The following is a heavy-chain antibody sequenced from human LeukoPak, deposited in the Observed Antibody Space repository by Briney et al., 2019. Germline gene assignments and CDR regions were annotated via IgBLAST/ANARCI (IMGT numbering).Heavy chain of an antibody. V-gene: IGHV1-2*02. CDR3: ASPGGSPAAFDI. Sequence: ASVKVSCKASGYTFTGYYMHWVRQAPGQGLEGMGWINPNSGGTNYAQKFQGRVTITTDESTSTAYMELSSLRSEDTTVYYCASPGGSPAAFDIWGQGTMVTVSS. D-gene: IGHD3-10*01. J-gene: IGHJ3*02. CDR2: INPNSGGT. CDR1: GYTFTGYY.